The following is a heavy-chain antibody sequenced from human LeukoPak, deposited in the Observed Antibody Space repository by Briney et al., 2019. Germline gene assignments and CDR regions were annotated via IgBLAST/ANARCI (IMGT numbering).Heavy chain of an antibody. D-gene: IGHD6-19*01. Sequence: GGSLRLSCAASGFAFSNSSMNWVRQAPGKGLEWVANIKQDGSEKYYVDSVKGRFTISRDNAKNSLYLQMNSLRAEDTAVYYCARVPLQQWRPLLDFWGQGTLVTVSS. CDR1: GFAFSNSS. V-gene: IGHV3-7*01. CDR2: IKQDGSEK. CDR3: ARVPLQQWRPLLDF. J-gene: IGHJ4*02.